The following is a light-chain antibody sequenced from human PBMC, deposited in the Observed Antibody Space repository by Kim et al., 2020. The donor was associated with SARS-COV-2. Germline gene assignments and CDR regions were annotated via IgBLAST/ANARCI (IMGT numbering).Light chain of an antibody. J-gene: IGKJ4*01. CDR3: KQYYGIPLT. CDR1: QGISNS. V-gene: IGKV1-NL1*01. Sequence: DIQMTQSPSSLSASVGDRVTIACRASQGISNSLAWYQQKPGKAPKLLLSVASTLESGVPSRFSGSGSGTDYTLTISSLQPEDFATYFCKQYYGIPLTFGGGTKVDIK. CDR2: VAS.